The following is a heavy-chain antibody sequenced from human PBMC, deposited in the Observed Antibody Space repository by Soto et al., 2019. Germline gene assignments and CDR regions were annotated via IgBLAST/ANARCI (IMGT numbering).Heavy chain of an antibody. D-gene: IGHD3-9*01. Sequence: SETLSLTCAVYGGSFSGYYWSWIRQPPGKGLEWIGEINHSGSTNYNPSLKSRVTISVDTSKNQFSLKLSSVTTADTAVYYCARGRTLLWLTGWGQGTLVTVSS. J-gene: IGHJ4*02. CDR3: ARGRTLLWLTG. V-gene: IGHV4-34*01. CDR2: INHSGST. CDR1: GGSFSGYY.